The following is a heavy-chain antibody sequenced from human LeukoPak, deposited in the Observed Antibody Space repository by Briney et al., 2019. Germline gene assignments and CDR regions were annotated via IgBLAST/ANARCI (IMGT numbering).Heavy chain of an antibody. J-gene: IGHJ4*02. CDR3: ARVAPIYSSSLYYLDY. V-gene: IGHV3-33*01. Sequence: PGGSLRLSCAASGFTFSGHVMHWVRQAPGRGLEWVAVIWYDGGNKYYADSVTGRFTISRDNSKNTLYLQMNSLRAEDTAVYYCARVAPIYSSSLYYLDYWGQGTLVTVSS. D-gene: IGHD6-13*01. CDR1: GFTFSGHV. CDR2: IWYDGGNK.